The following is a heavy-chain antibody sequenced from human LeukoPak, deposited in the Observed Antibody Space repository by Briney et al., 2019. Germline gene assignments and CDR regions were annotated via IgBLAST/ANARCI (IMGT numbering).Heavy chain of an antibody. V-gene: IGHV3-23*01. CDR2: ISGSGGST. CDR3: VQEFNHHQWFFDI. J-gene: IGHJ2*01. D-gene: IGHD3-22*01. Sequence: GGSLRLSCAASGFTFSSYGMSWVRQAPGKGLEWVSAISGSGGSTYYADSVKGRFTISRDNSKNTVDLQMNSLRVEDTALYFCVQEFNHHQWFFDIWGRGTLVTVSS. CDR1: GFTFSSYG.